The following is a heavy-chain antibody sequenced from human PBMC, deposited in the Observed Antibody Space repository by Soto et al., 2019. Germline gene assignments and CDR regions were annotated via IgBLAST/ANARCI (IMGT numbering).Heavy chain of an antibody. D-gene: IGHD2-2*01. CDR2: ISAYNGNT. Sequence: QVQLVQSGAEVKKPGASVKVSCKASGYTFTSYGISWVRQAPGQGLEWMGWISAYNGNTTYAQKLQGRVTMTTDTSPSTAYMELRSLRSDDTAVYYCARDLRVVPAARNWFDPWGQGTLVTVSS. J-gene: IGHJ5*02. CDR3: ARDLRVVPAARNWFDP. V-gene: IGHV1-18*01. CDR1: GYTFTSYG.